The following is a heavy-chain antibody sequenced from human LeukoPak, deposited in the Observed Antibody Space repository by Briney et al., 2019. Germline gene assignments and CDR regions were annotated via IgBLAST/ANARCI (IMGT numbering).Heavy chain of an antibody. CDR3: ARVIAARDNWSDP. D-gene: IGHD6-6*01. V-gene: IGHV4-4*09. Sequence: PSETLSLTCTVSGGSISSYYWSWIRQPPGKGLEWIGYIYTSGSTNYNPSLKSRVTISVDTSKNQLSLKLSSVTAADTAVYYCARVIAARDNWSDPWGQGTLVTVSS. J-gene: IGHJ5*02. CDR1: GGSISSYY. CDR2: IYTSGST.